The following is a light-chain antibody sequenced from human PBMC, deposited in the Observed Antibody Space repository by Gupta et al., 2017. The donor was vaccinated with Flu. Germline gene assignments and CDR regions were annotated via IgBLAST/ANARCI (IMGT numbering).Light chain of an antibody. CDR1: QSIGCY. V-gene: IGKV3-11*01. CDR2: DSY. Sequence: EIVLTQSPATLSLSPGERAVLSCRASQSIGCYLAWYQQKPGQAPRLLFSDSYVRANGTKARFSGSGDGTDFTLTISSREPEDFAVYYCQSLNNAPPIITFGGGTKVEI. J-gene: IGKJ4*01. CDR3: QSLNNAPPIIT.